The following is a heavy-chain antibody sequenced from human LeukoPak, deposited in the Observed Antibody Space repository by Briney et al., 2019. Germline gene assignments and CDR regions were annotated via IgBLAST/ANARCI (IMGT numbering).Heavy chain of an antibody. CDR3: AKSLLTTATGTGRASDI. J-gene: IGHJ3*02. CDR2: ISAGGDGT. V-gene: IGHV3-23*01. Sequence: GGSLRLSCAASTFSFSEYPMGWVRQAPGKGLEWVSGISAGGDGTYYEDPVKGRFTISRDNSKNTLFLQMNSLRAEDTAKYYCAKSLLTTATGTGRASDIWGQGTMVTVSS. D-gene: IGHD1-1*01. CDR1: TFSFSEYP.